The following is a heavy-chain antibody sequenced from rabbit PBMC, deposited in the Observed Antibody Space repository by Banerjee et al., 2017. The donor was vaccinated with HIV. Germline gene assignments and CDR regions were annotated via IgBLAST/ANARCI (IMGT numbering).Heavy chain of an antibody. Sequence: QSLEESGGDLVKPGASLTLTCTASGFSFSSSYWMCWVRQAPGKGLEWIACIYTGSSGSTYYASWATGRFTISKTSSTTVTLQMTSLTAADTATYLCARDLAGVIGWNFNLWGPGTLVTVS. V-gene: IGHV1S40*01. CDR3: ARDLAGVIGWNFNL. D-gene: IGHD4-1*01. CDR2: IYTGSSGST. CDR1: GFSFSSSYW. J-gene: IGHJ4*01.